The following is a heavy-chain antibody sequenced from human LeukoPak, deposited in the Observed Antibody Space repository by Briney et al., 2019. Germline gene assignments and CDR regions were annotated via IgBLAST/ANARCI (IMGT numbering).Heavy chain of an antibody. D-gene: IGHD3-22*01. CDR3: ASTSGPHYYDSSGYYGAFDI. Sequence: SVKVSCKASGGTFSSYAISWVRQAPGQGLEWMGVIIPIFGTANYAQKFQGRVTITTDESTSTAYMELSSLRSEDTAVYYCASTSGPHYYDSSGYYGAFDIWGQGTMVTVSS. J-gene: IGHJ3*02. CDR1: GGTFSSYA. CDR2: IIPIFGTA. V-gene: IGHV1-69*05.